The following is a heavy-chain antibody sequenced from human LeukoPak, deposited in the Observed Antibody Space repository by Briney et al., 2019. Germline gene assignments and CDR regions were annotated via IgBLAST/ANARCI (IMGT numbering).Heavy chain of an antibody. D-gene: IGHD3-22*01. Sequence: PGGSLRLSCAASGFTFSSYSMNWVRQAPGKGLEWVSYISSSSTSMYYADSVKGRFTISRDNARNSLYLQMNSLRAEDTAVYYCARQNGAGYYYYFDSRGQGTLVTVSS. CDR2: ISSSSTSM. CDR3: ARQNGAGYYYYFDS. J-gene: IGHJ4*02. V-gene: IGHV3-48*01. CDR1: GFTFSSYS.